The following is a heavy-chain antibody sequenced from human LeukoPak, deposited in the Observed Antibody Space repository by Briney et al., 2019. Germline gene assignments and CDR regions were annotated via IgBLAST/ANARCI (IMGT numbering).Heavy chain of an antibody. V-gene: IGHV4-4*08. J-gene: IGHJ6*02. CDR3: ARLFTRAWEYRYGMDV. Sequence: SETPSLTCSVSGASIRSYFWSWIRQSPGKGLEWIGSIYIDGITHYNLSLQSRVTLSIDTSKNQFSLKLTSVTAADTAVFYCARLFTRAWEYRYGMDVWGQGTAVTVSS. CDR1: GASIRSYF. CDR2: IYIDGIT. D-gene: IGHD1-26*01.